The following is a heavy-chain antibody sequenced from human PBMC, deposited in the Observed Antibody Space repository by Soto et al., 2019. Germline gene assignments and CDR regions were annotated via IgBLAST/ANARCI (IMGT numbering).Heavy chain of an antibody. Sequence: TSETLSLTCTVSGSSISSINDYWGWSRQPPGKGLECIGSIYYDGSTYYNPSLKSRLTISVDTSKNQLSLELNSVTAADTSVYYCARHNYGSRSPYLDYWGQGTLVTVSS. CDR3: ARHNYGSRSPYLDY. V-gene: IGHV4-39*01. J-gene: IGHJ4*02. CDR2: IYYDGST. D-gene: IGHD3-10*01. CDR1: GSSISSINDY.